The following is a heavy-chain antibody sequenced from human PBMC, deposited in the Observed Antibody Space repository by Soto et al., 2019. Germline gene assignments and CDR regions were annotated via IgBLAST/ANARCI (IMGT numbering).Heavy chain of an antibody. V-gene: IGHV1-69*02. D-gene: IGHD3-10*01. CDR3: ATNYGSGSTHFDY. CDR2: IIPMLGMS. CDR1: GDTFNFYT. J-gene: IGHJ4*02. Sequence: QVQLVQSGAEVKKPGSPVRVSCTASGDTFNFYTISWVRQVPGQGPEWMGRIIPMLGMSNYAQKLQGRVTIMADKSTRTVYMNLSGLTSEDTAVYYCATNYGSGSTHFDYWGQGTLVTVSS.